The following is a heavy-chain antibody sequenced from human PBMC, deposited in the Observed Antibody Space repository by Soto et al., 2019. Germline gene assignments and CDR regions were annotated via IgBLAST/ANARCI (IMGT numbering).Heavy chain of an antibody. D-gene: IGHD2-21*02. Sequence: ESLKISCAASGFTFSDSAIHWVRRASGKGLEWIGRIFSSGSTNYNPSLKGRITMSLDTSKNQFSLKLNSATATDTAVYFCARDQGVVVTADNWFDPWGQGILVTVSS. CDR1: GFTFSDSA. J-gene: IGHJ5*02. CDR2: IFSSGST. CDR3: ARDQGVVVTADNWFDP. V-gene: IGHV4-4*07.